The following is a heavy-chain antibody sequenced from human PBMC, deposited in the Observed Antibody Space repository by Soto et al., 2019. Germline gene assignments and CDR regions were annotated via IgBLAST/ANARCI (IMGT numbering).Heavy chain of an antibody. Sequence: GGSLRLSCAASGLSVSDNFMTWVRQAPGEGLEWVSVFHTDGNTDYADSVQGRFTVSRDVSRNTVSLQMNSLRVEDTAVYYCTGGRGRTSIFDYWGQGTLVTVSS. CDR1: GLSVSDNF. CDR2: FHTDGNT. V-gene: IGHV3-53*01. J-gene: IGHJ4*02. CDR3: TGGRGRTSIFDY. D-gene: IGHD6-25*01.